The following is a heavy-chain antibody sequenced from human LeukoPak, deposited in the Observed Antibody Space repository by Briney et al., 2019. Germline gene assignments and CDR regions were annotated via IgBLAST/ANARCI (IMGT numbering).Heavy chain of an antibody. V-gene: IGHV3-33*06. CDR2: VWSDGSNR. CDR1: GFTFNTYG. D-gene: IGHD1-14*01. Sequence: GGSLRLSCAASGFTFNTYGMHWVRQAPGKGLEWIEVVWSDGSNRFYADSVEGRFTISRDNSKNTLYLQMNSLRAEDTAVYYCAKSNTESQTTVGNWGQGTLVSVSS. CDR3: AKSNTESQTTVGN. J-gene: IGHJ4*02.